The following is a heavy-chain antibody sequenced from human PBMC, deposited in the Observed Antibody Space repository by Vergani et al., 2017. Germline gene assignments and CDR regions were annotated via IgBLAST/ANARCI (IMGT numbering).Heavy chain of an antibody. V-gene: IGHV3-30*18. J-gene: IGHJ6*03. CDR3: AKAVSVTSGSLQYNFYMDV. Sequence: QVQLAESGGGRVQPVRSLRLSCAASGFSFSSHAIHWVRQAPGKGLEWVAVISNDGSKKYYADSVKGRFTISRDNSKNTLALQMNSLRTQDTAVYYCAKAVSVTSGSLQYNFYMDVWGKGTTVTVS. CDR1: GFSFSSHA. CDR2: ISNDGSKK. D-gene: IGHD3-10*01.